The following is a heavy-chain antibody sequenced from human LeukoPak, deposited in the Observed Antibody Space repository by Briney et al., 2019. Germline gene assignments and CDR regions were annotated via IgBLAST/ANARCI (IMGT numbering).Heavy chain of an antibody. CDR2: ISNTGGST. CDR3: AQQVGYCSSGICYSPY. V-gene: IGHV3-23*01. D-gene: IGHD2-15*01. Sequence: GGSLRLSCAASEFSFNTYAMSWVRQAPGKGLEWVSAISNTGGSTYYADSVKGRFTISRDKSKNTLSLQMNSLRAEDTAVYYCAQQVGYCSSGICYSPYGAQGPLVTVS. J-gene: IGHJ1*01. CDR1: EFSFNTYA.